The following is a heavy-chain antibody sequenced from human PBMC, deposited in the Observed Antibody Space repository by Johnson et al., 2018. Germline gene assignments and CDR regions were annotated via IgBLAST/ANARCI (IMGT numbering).Heavy chain of an antibody. V-gene: IGHV3-9*01. CDR1: GFKFDDFA. Sequence: VQLVQSGGGLVQPGRSLTLSCAASGFKFDDFAIHWVRPAPGKGLEWVSGISWDSGSRVFADSVRGRFTISRDNVLRSVFLQMNSLRTDDTALYDCTRRAAGDTRTFNYWGQGTLVTVSS. CDR2: ISWDSGSR. J-gene: IGHJ4*02. CDR3: TRRAAGDTRTFNY. D-gene: IGHD6-25*01.